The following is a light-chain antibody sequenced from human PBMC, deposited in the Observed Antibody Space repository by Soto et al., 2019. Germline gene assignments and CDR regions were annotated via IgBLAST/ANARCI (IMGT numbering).Light chain of an antibody. CDR3: QQYNSNPLT. V-gene: IGKV1-5*03. CDR1: QSVSTW. J-gene: IGKJ4*01. CDR2: KAY. Sequence: DIQMTQSPSTLSASVGDRVTITCRASQSVSTWLAWYQQKPGKVPKLLIYKAYSLESGVPSSFSGSGSGTEFTLTISSLQPDDFATYYCQQYNSNPLTFGGGTKVEIK.